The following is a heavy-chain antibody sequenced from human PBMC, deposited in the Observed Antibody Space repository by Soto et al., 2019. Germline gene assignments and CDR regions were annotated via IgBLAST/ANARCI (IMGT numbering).Heavy chain of an antibody. D-gene: IGHD4-17*01. J-gene: IGHJ4*02. CDR1: GFTFSSYA. CDR2: IKNNGDSP. CDR3: VRRMTISVLGHYYFDN. Sequence: LRLSCSASGFTFSSYAMYWVRQAPGKGLEYVSSIKNNGDSPYYAGSVKGRFTISRDNSRNTLYLQMNSLRTEDTALYYCVRRMTISVLGHYYFDNGGQGTLVTVP. V-gene: IGHV3-64D*08.